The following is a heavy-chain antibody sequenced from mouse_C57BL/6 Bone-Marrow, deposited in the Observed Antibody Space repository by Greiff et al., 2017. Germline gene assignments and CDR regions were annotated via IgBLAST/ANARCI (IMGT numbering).Heavy chain of an antibody. CDR2: ISYSGST. CDR1: GYSITSDY. J-gene: IGHJ1*03. Sequence: EVQVVESGPGLAKPSQTLSLTCSVTGYSITSDYWNWIRKFPGHKLEYMGYISYSGSTYYNPSLKSRISIPRATSKNQYDLQLNSVTTEDTATDYCAGYLWDCDVWGTGTTVTVSS. V-gene: IGHV3-8*01. CDR3: AGYLWDCDV.